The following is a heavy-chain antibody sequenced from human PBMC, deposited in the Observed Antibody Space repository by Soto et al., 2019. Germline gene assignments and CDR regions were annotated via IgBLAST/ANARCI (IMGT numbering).Heavy chain of an antibody. J-gene: IGHJ4*02. Sequence: CGSLRLSCAASGFTFTNFAMSWVRQAPGRGLEWVSGISASGRDTYYADSVKDRLTVSRDNSKNTLYLQMNSLRAEDTAIYYCAKGKASGWYYFDHWGQGARVTVSS. CDR2: ISASGRDT. CDR1: GFTFTNFA. CDR3: AKGKASGWYYFDH. D-gene: IGHD6-19*01. V-gene: IGHV3-23*01.